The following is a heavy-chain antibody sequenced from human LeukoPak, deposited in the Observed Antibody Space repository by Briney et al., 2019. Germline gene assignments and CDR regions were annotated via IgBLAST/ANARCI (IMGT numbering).Heavy chain of an antibody. Sequence: GGSLRLSCAASGFTFSSYWMSWVRQAPGKGLEWVANIKQDGSEKYYVDSVKGRFTISRDNAKNSLYLQMNSLSAEDTAVYYCARGQGPYGDYYFDYWGQGTLVTVSS. CDR1: GFTFSSYW. CDR2: IKQDGSEK. V-gene: IGHV3-7*01. J-gene: IGHJ4*02. D-gene: IGHD4-17*01. CDR3: ARGQGPYGDYYFDY.